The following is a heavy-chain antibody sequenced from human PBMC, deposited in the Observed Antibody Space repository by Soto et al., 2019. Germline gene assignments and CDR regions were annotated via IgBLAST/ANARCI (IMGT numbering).Heavy chain of an antibody. J-gene: IGHJ6*02. CDR2: INHSGST. CDR3: ASRAGQQLRKGGMDV. V-gene: IGHV4-39*07. CDR1: GGSVNNISDY. D-gene: IGHD6-13*01. Sequence: PSETLSLTCTVSGGSVNNISDYWSWIRQPPGKGLEWIGEINHSGSTNYNPSLKSRVTISVDTSKNQFSLKLSSVTAADTAVYYCASRAGQQLRKGGMDVWGQGTTVTVSS.